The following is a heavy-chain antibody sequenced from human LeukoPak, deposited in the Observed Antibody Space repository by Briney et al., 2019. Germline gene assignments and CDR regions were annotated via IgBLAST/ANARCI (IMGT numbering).Heavy chain of an antibody. D-gene: IGHD6-13*01. V-gene: IGHV3-30*18. CDR1: GFTFSSYG. J-gene: IGHJ4*02. CDR2: ISYDGSNK. CDR3: AKEDSGWYEGVYYFDY. Sequence: GGSLRLSCAASGFTFSSYGMHWVRQAPGKGLEWVAVISYDGSNKYYADSVKGRFTISRDNSKNTLYLQMNSLRAEDTAVYCCAKEDSGWYEGVYYFDYWGQGTLVTVSS.